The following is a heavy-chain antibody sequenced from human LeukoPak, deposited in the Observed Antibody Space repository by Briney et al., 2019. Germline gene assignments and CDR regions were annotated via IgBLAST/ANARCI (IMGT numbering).Heavy chain of an antibody. CDR1: GFTFSSYA. CDR2: ISGSGGST. D-gene: IGHD6-13*01. V-gene: IGHV3-23*01. J-gene: IGHJ4*02. Sequence: PGGSLRLSCAASGFTFSSYAMSWVRQAPGKGLEWVSAISGSGGSTYYADSVKGRFTISRDNSKNTLYLQMNSPRAEDTAVYYCAKDLTWSIAAAEGPEDYWGQGTLVTVSS. CDR3: AKDLTWSIAAAEGPEDY.